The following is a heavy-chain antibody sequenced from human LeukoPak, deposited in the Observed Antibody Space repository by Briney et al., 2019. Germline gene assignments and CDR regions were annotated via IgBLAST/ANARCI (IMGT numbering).Heavy chain of an antibody. CDR2: IYPGDSDT. V-gene: IGHV5-51*01. CDR3: ARYMRGHGEMKGRYYFDY. J-gene: IGHJ4*02. CDR1: GYSFSDYW. Sequence: GESLKISCQGSGYSFSDYWIGWVRQMPGKGLEWMGIIYPGDSDTRYSPSFQGQVTISADKSISTAYLQWSSLEASDTAMYYCARYMRGHGEMKGRYYFDYWGQGTLVTVPS. D-gene: IGHD3-10*01.